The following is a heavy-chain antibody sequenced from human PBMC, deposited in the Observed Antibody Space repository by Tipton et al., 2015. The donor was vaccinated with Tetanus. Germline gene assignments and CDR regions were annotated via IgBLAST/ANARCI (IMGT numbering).Heavy chain of an antibody. CDR3: ARANYNFPKKGPFDS. J-gene: IGHJ4*02. CDR2: TSYSGST. CDR1: GGSVRSGDYQ. V-gene: IGHV4-61*08. Sequence: TLSLTCTVSGGSVRSGDYQWNWIRQPPGKGLEWLAYTSYSGSTNSNYALKSRITISRDTSKNQISLKLTSVTAADTALYYCARANYNFPKKGPFDSWGQGTLVIVSS. D-gene: IGHD3-3*01.